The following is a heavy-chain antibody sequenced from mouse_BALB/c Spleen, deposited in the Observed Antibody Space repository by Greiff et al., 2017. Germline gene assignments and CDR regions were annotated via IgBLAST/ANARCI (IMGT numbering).Heavy chain of an antibody. CDR3: TRGGYYYGSSPFFDY. J-gene: IGHJ2*01. V-gene: IGHV1-69*02. D-gene: IGHD1-1*01. CDR1: GYTFTSYW. CDR2: IYPSDSYT. Sequence: QVQLQQPGAELVRPGASVKLSCKASGYTFTSYWINWVKQRPGQGLEWIGNIYPSDSYTNYNQKFKDKATLTVDKSSSTAYMQLSSPTSEDSAVYYCTRGGYYYGSSPFFDYWGQGTTLTVSS.